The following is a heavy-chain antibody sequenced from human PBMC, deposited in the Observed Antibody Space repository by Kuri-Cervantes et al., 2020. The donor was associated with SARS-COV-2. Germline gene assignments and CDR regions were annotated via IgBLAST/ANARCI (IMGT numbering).Heavy chain of an antibody. J-gene: IGHJ6*03. CDR2: IKSEGDEK. Sequence: GGSLRLSCAASGFTFRSCWMSWVRQAPGKGLEWVAAIKSEGDEKHYVNSVRGRFTISRDDAKNSLYLQMNSLRAEDTAVYYCARVHKAGATYYYYYMDVWGKETTVTVSS. CDR3: ARVHKAGATYYYYYMDV. D-gene: IGHD1-26*01. V-gene: IGHV3-7*01. CDR1: GFTFRSCW.